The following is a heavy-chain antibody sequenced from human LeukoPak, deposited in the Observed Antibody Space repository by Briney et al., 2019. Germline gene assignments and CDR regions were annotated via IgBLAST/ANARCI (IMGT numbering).Heavy chain of an antibody. D-gene: IGHD3/OR15-3a*01. J-gene: IGHJ4*02. Sequence: GGSLRLSCAASGFTFISHEMNWVRQAPGRGLEWISYISSSGSTIFYTDSLKGRFTISRDNAKNSLYLQMNSLRADDTAVYYCARGPGLFPYFDYWGQGTLVTVSS. CDR3: ARGPGLFPYFDY. V-gene: IGHV3-48*03. CDR2: ISSSGSTI. CDR1: GFTFISHE.